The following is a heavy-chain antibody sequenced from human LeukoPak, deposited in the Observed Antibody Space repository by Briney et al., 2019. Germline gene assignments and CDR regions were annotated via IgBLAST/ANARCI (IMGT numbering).Heavy chain of an antibody. Sequence: SETLSLTCTVSAGSISSSSYCWGWLRQPPGKGLEWFVSIYDSGSTYYNPSLKSRVSLSVDTSKSHLSLNQSTVTAADTAVYYCARGYYDSSGYKTFDYWGQGTLVTVSS. D-gene: IGHD3-22*01. CDR2: IYDSGST. J-gene: IGHJ4*01. V-gene: IGHV4-39*07. CDR1: AGSISSSSYC. CDR3: ARGYYDSSGYKTFDY.